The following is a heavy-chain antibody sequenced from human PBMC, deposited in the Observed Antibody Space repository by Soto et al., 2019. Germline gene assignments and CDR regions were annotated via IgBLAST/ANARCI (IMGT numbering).Heavy chain of an antibody. Sequence: PGGSLRLSCAASGFTFSSYGMHWVRQAPGKGLEWVAVIWYDGSNKYYADSVKGRFTISRDNSKNTLYLQMNSLRAEDTAVYYCATGVLEWLSEFDYWGQGTLVTVSS. CDR3: ATGVLEWLSEFDY. D-gene: IGHD3-3*01. CDR2: IWYDGSNK. CDR1: GFTFSSYG. V-gene: IGHV3-33*01. J-gene: IGHJ4*02.